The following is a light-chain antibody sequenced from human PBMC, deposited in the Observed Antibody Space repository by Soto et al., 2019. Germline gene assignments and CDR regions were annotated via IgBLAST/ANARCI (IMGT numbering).Light chain of an antibody. V-gene: IGKV3-15*01. Sequence: EIVMTQSPATLSVSPGERATLSCRASQSVSSNLAWYQQKPGQAPRLLIYGASTRATGIPARFSGSASGTEFTLTNSSLRSEDLVDYYCQQYNNWPTTFGQGTKVEIK. CDR2: GAS. J-gene: IGKJ1*01. CDR3: QQYNNWPTT. CDR1: QSVSSN.